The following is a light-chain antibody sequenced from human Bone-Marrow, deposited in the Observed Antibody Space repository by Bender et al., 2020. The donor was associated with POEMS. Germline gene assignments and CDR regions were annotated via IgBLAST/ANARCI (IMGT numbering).Light chain of an antibody. CDR1: TSDIGSYNL. J-gene: IGLJ1*01. Sequence: QSALTQPASVSGSPGQSITISCTGTTSDIGSYNLVSWYQQHPGKAPKVVIYEVTKRPSGVSDRFSGSKSGNTASLTISGLQAEDEADYYCQSYDTSLSSYVFGSATKVTVL. CDR2: EVT. CDR3: QSYDTSLSSYV. V-gene: IGLV2-23*02.